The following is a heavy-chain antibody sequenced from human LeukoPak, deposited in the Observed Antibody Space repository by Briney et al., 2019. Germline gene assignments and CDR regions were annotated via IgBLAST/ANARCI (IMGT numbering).Heavy chain of an antibody. CDR2: VYLNGAT. V-gene: IGHV4-4*02. CDR3: SRKSGACAPFGF. D-gene: IGHD1-26*01. CDR1: GGSITIPNW. J-gene: IGHJ4*02. Sequence: MSSETLSLTCAVSGGSITIPNWWSWVRQPPGKGLEWIGEVYLNGATNYNPSLESRFSMSIDKSTNNLSLEETTVTAADTAMDYCSRKSGACAPFGFWGQGTLVTVS.